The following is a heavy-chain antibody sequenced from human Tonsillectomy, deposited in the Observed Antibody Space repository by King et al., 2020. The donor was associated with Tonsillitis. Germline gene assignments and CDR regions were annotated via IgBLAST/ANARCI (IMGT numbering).Heavy chain of an antibody. J-gene: IGHJ3*02. V-gene: IGHV1-2*02. CDR1: GYTFTGYY. Sequence: QLVQSGAEVKKPGASVKVSCKASGYTFTGYYMHWVRQAPGQGLEWMGWINPNSGGTNYAQKFQGRVTMTRDTSISTAYMELSRLRSDNTAVYFCARDEQHLVGMNDAFHIWGQGTMVTVSS. CDR3: ARDEQHLVGMNDAFHI. D-gene: IGHD6-13*01. CDR2: INPNSGGT.